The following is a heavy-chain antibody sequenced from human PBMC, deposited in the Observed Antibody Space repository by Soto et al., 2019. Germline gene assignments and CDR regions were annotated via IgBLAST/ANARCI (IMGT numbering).Heavy chain of an antibody. J-gene: IGHJ6*02. V-gene: IGHV3-23*01. Sequence: PGGSLRLSCAASGFTFSSYAMSWVRQAPGKGLEWVSAISGSGGSTYYADSVKGRFTISRDNSKNTLYLQMNSLRAEDTAVYYCAKEGAGDIDYGDDYYYYGMDVWGQGTTVTVSS. CDR3: AKEGAGDIDYGDDYYYYGMDV. CDR1: GFTFSSYA. D-gene: IGHD4-17*01. CDR2: ISGSGGST.